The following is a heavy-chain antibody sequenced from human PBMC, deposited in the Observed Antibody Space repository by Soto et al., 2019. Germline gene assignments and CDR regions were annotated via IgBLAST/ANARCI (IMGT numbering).Heavy chain of an antibody. CDR3: GRGGTRNWYLLLDY. J-gene: IGHJ4*02. D-gene: IGHD2-2*01. V-gene: IGHV1-69-2*01. CDR1: GYTFADYY. CDR2: IDPEDGET. Sequence: ASVKVSCKVSGYTFADYYIHWIQQAPGRGLEWVGLIDPEDGETIYAEKFQGRVSITADTSADTASIELNNLRSEDTAIYYCGRGGTRNWYLLLDYWGQGTLVTVSS.